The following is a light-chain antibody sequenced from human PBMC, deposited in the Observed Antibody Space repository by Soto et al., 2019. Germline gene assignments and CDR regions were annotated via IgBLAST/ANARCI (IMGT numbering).Light chain of an antibody. Sequence: QSVLTQPPSVSGAPGQRVTISCTGSSSNIGAGYDVHWYQQLPGTAPKLLIYGNSNRPSGVPDRFSGSKSGTSASLAITGLQAEDEADYYGQSYDSSSRVVFGGGTKLTVL. CDR3: QSYDSSSRVV. CDR2: GNS. CDR1: SSNIGAGYD. V-gene: IGLV1-40*01. J-gene: IGLJ2*01.